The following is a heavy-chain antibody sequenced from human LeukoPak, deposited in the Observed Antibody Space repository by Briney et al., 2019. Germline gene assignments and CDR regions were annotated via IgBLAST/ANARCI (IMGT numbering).Heavy chain of an antibody. V-gene: IGHV1-46*01. J-gene: IGHJ4*02. CDR3: ARDVISYYYDSSGSPIGSHFDY. CDR1: GYTFTSNY. D-gene: IGHD3-22*01. CDR2: INPSGGST. Sequence: ASVKVSCKASGYTFTSNYIHWLRQAPGQGLEWMGLINPSGGSTSYEQKFQGRVTMTRDTSTSTVYMELSSLRSEDTAVYYCARDVISYYYDSSGSPIGSHFDYWGQGTLVTVSS.